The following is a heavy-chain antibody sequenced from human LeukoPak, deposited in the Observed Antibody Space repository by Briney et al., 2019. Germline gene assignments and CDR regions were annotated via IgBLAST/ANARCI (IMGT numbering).Heavy chain of an antibody. CDR1: GGSISSGSHY. Sequence: SQTLSLTCTVSGGSISSGSHYWSWIRQPAGKGLEWIGRIYHRENTFYNPSLKSRVTLSLDTSKNQFSLKLRSVTAADTAVYYCVRDGTVYYYGMDVWGQGTPVTVSS. V-gene: IGHV4-61*02. D-gene: IGHD6-13*01. J-gene: IGHJ6*02. CDR2: IYHRENT. CDR3: VRDGTVYYYGMDV.